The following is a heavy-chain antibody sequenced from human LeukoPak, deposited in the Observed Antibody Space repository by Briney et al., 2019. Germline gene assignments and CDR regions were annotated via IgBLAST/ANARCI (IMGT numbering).Heavy chain of an antibody. CDR3: AREVDSSSWYGDYYHYYMDV. J-gene: IGHJ6*03. CDR2: INHSGST. V-gene: IGHV4-34*01. D-gene: IGHD6-13*01. CDR1: GGSVSGYY. Sequence: SETLSLTCAVYGGSVSGYYWTWIRQPPGKGLEWIAEINHSGSTSYNPSLKSRVTISVDTSKNQFSLKLRSVTAADTAVYYCAREVDSSSWYGDYYHYYMDVWGKGTTVTVSS.